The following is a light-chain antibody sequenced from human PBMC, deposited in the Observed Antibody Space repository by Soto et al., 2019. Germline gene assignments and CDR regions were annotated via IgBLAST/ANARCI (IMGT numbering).Light chain of an antibody. CDR1: QSVSSTY. J-gene: IGKJ4*01. CDR3: QQYVKTPLT. Sequence: EIVLTQSTGTLSLSPGERATLSCRASQSVSSTYLAWYQKKPGQDPRLLIYRASSRATGIPDRFSGSGSGTEFTLTISRLEPEDFAVYYCQQYVKTPLTVGGGTKKEIK. V-gene: IGKV3-20*01. CDR2: RAS.